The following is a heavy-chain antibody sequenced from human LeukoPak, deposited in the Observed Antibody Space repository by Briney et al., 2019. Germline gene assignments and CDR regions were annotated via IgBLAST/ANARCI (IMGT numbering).Heavy chain of an antibody. J-gene: IGHJ3*02. V-gene: IGHV4-39*01. CDR1: GGSVSNGSYY. CDR3: ATHRRSGSGGSENAFEI. Sequence: SETLSLTCTVSGGSVSNGSYYWGWIRQPPGKGLEWIGSIYHSGRTYYNPSLKSRVTISVDASKTQFSLKLNSVTAADTAIYYCATHRRSGSGGSENAFEIWGQGTMVTVSS. CDR2: IYHSGRT. D-gene: IGHD5-12*01.